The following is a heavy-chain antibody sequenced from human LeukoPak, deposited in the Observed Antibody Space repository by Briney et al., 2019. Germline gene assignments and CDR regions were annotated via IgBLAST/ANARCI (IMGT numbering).Heavy chain of an antibody. D-gene: IGHD3-9*01. V-gene: IGHV4-61*02. CDR3: ARGHAYYDVLTGDFKDYDYGMDV. CDR1: GDPFGRCLYY. J-gene: IGHJ6*02. Sequence: TLSLSCAVSGDPFGRCLYYWAWLRPRAGKGLEWSVRLCASGSTKVGHANYNPSLQSRVTISLDTSKNQVSLMLSSVTAADTAVYYCARGHAYYDVLTGDFKDYDYGMDVWGQGTTVTVSS. CDR2: LCASGST.